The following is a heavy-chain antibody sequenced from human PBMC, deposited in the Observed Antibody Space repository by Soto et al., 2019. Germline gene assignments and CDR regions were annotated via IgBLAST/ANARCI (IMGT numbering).Heavy chain of an antibody. CDR3: VRGGRGYTRDDVFDS. J-gene: IGHJ3*02. CDR2: ISSSSSPI. D-gene: IGHD2-2*02. V-gene: IGHV3-21*06. Sequence: EVQLVESGGGLVKPGGSLRLSCVDSGFTFSSYSMNWVRQAPGKGLEWVSSISSSSSPIFYADSLKGRFTISRDNAKNSLYLQMNSLRAEDTAVYYCVRGGRGYTRDDVFDSWGQGTMVPSLQ. CDR1: GFTFSSYS.